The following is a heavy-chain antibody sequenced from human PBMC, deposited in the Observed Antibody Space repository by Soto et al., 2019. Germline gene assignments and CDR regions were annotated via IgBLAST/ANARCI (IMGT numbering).Heavy chain of an antibody. D-gene: IGHD6-25*01. CDR1: GFTFSSYA. J-gene: IGHJ6*02. Sequence: EVQLLESGGGLVQPGGFLRLSCAASGFTFSSYAMSWVRQAPGKGLEWVSAISGSGGSTYYADSVKGRFTISRDNSKNTLYLQMNSLRAEDTAVYYCAKGAAGEPYYYYGMDVWGQGTTVTVSS. CDR3: AKGAAGEPYYYYGMDV. V-gene: IGHV3-23*01. CDR2: ISGSGGST.